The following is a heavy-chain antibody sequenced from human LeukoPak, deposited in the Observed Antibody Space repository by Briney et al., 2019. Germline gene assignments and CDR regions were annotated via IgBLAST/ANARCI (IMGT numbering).Heavy chain of an antibody. J-gene: IGHJ3*02. D-gene: IGHD3-22*01. CDR3: ARALLPTYYYDSSGGPWAFDI. CDR2: TYYRSKWYN. Sequence: SQTLSLTCAISGDSVSSNSAAWNWIRQSPSRGLEWLGRTYYRSKWYNDYAVSVKSRITINPDTSKNQFSLQPNSVTPEDTAVYYCARALLPTYYYDSSGGPWAFDIWGQGTMVTVSS. CDR1: GDSVSSNSAA. V-gene: IGHV6-1*01.